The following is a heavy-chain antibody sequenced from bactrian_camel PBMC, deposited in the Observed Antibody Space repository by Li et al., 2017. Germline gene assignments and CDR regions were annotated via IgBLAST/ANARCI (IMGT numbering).Heavy chain of an antibody. J-gene: IGHJ4*01. CDR3: AAKTPGGTWREARWYTW. V-gene: IGHV3S55*01. CDR2: FNTDGLR. CDR1: RFITHTYS. Sequence: HVQLVESGGGSVQAGGSLRLSCVASRFITHTYSMAWFRQAPGKEREGVAAFNTDGLRHYADSVKGRFTISKEKDENTLYLQMNNLRPEDTAMYYCAAKTPGGTWREARWYTWWGEGTQVTVS. D-gene: IGHD2*01.